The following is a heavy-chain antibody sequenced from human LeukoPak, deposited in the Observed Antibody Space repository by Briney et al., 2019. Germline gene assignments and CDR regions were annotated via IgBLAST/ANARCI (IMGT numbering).Heavy chain of an antibody. D-gene: IGHD2-15*01. CDR3: TKDVVMFDY. CDR2: ICGSCGNT. Sequence: GGSLRLSCAASGFTFSDYAVNWVRQAPGKGLEWVSTICGSCGNTHYADSVQGRFTISRDNSKNTLYLQMNSLRAEDTAVYYCTKDVVMFDYWGQGTLVTVSS. CDR1: GFTFSDYA. V-gene: IGHV3-23*01. J-gene: IGHJ4*02.